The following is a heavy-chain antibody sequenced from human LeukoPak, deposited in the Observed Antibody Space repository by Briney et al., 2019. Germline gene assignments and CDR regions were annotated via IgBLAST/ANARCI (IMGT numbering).Heavy chain of an antibody. J-gene: IGHJ4*02. Sequence: GASVKISCKASGYTFSTYYIHWVRQAPGQGLEWLGFIDPNGGNTNYAQKFRGRVTMTRDTSTTTVYMETSSLRSEDTAVYYCARNVGSGFDYWGQGALVTVSS. CDR3: ARNVGSGFDY. CDR2: IDPNGGNT. V-gene: IGHV1-46*01. CDR1: GYTFSTYY. D-gene: IGHD1-1*01.